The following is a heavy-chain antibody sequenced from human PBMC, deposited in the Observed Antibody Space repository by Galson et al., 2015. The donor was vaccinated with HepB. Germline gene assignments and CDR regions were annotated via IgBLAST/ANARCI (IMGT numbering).Heavy chain of an antibody. CDR3: ARTGDDY. CDR1: GFTFSIYW. D-gene: IGHD7-27*01. Sequence: SLRLSCAASGFTFSIYWMTWVRQAPGKGLEWVANIKQDGSEKYYVDSVKGRFTISRDNAKKLLYLQMNSLRAEDTAVYYCARTGDDYWGQGTLVTVSP. V-gene: IGHV3-7*01. CDR2: IKQDGSEK. J-gene: IGHJ4*02.